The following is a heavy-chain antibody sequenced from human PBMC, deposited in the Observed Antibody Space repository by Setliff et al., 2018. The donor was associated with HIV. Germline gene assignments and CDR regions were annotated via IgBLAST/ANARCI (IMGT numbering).Heavy chain of an antibody. J-gene: IGHJ4*02. V-gene: IGHV3-30*02. D-gene: IGHD5-12*01. CDR2: IRHDGTNE. Sequence: PGGSLRLSCAASGFTFSDYATHWVRQAPGKGLEWVAFIRHDGTNEYYADSVKGRFTISRDNSKNTLYLQMNSLRAEDTAVYYCAKDTNPKSGYGYGFGYWGQGTLVTVSS. CDR3: AKDTNPKSGYGYGFGY. CDR1: GFTFSDYA.